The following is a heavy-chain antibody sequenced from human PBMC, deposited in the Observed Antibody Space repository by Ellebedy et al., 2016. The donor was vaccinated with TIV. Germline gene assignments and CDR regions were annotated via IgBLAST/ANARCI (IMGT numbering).Heavy chain of an antibody. CDR1: GFTFSRYD. Sequence: GGSLRLSXAASGFTFSRYDMHWVRQSTRKGLEWVASIDNAGDTYYPGSVKGRFTISRKNAKNSLYLQMNSLRVEDTAVYYCTRFEIISGGGYGMDVWGQGTTVTVSS. V-gene: IGHV3-13*01. J-gene: IGHJ6*02. CDR2: IDNAGDT. D-gene: IGHD3-16*01. CDR3: TRFEIISGGGYGMDV.